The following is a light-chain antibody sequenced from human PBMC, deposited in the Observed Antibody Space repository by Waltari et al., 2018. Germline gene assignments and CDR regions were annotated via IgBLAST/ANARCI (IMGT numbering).Light chain of an antibody. V-gene: IGLV2-23*01. CDR1: SRDVGNDYF. CDR2: EDT. CDR3: CSHAGSSTWV. Sequence: QSALTQPASVSGSHGQSITISCTGTSRDVGNDYFVSWYREHPSKAPKLMIYEDTKRPSGVANRVSGSKSGNTAALTISGLQAEDEADYYCCSHAGSSTWVFGGGTKLTVL. J-gene: IGLJ3*02.